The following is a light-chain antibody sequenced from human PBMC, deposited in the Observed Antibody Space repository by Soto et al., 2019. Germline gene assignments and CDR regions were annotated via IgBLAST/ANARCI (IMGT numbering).Light chain of an antibody. Sequence: QSALTQPASVSGSPGQSITISCTGTSNTFGNYNLVSWYQQHSGKAPKLMMYEVNARPSGVSNRFSGSKSGNTASLTISGLQAEDEAIYYCCSYVGITSYVVFGGGTKLTVL. CDR3: CSYVGITSYVV. CDR1: SNTFGNYNL. J-gene: IGLJ2*01. V-gene: IGLV2-23*02. CDR2: EVN.